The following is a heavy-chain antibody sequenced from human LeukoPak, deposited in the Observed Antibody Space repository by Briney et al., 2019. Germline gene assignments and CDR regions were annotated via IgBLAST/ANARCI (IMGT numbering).Heavy chain of an antibody. CDR1: GDSISSNSAA. Sequence: SQTLSLTCAISGDSISSNSAAWNLIRQSPSRGLEWLGRTYYRSNWYNDYAVSVKSRITFNPDTSKNQFSLQLKSVTPEDTAVYYCVRNLDDGSFLAFDFWGQGTVVTVSS. CDR2: TYYRSNWYN. CDR3: VRNLDDGSFLAFDF. V-gene: IGHV6-1*01. J-gene: IGHJ3*01. D-gene: IGHD3-3*01.